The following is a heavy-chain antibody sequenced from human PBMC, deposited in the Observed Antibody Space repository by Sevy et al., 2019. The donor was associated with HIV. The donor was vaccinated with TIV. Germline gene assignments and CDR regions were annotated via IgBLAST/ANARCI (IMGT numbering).Heavy chain of an antibody. CDR1: GGSINSDH. V-gene: IGHV4-59*08. J-gene: IGHJ3*02. CDR2: VYYTGGP. CDR3: ARRNDFDI. Sequence: SETLSLTCTVSGGSINSDHWNWIRQPPGKGLEWIGYVYYTGGPNYNPSLKNRVTISVDRTKNQFSLKLSSVTAADTAVYYCARRNDFDIWGQGTMVTVSS.